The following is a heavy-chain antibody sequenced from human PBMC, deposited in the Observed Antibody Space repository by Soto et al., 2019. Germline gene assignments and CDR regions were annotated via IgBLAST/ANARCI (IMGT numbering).Heavy chain of an antibody. V-gene: IGHV3-30-3*01. D-gene: IGHD2-15*01. J-gene: IGHJ4*02. CDR2: ISYDGSNK. CDR3: ARRDIVVVVAAPPDY. CDR1: GFTFSSYA. Sequence: GGSLRLSCAASGFTFSSYAMHWVRQAPGKGLEWVAVISYDGSNKYYADSVKGRFTISRDNSKNTLYLQMNSLRAEDTAVYYCARRDIVVVVAAPPDYSGQGTLVTVSS.